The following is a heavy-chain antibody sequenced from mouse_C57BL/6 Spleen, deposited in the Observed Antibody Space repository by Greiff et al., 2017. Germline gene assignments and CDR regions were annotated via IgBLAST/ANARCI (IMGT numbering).Heavy chain of an antibody. Sequence: VQLQQPGAELVRPGASVTLSCKASGYTFTDYEMHWVKQTPVHGLEWIGAIDPETGGTAYNQKFKGKAILTADKSSSTAYMELRSLTSEDSAVYYCTTGKRDYFDYWGQGTTLTVSS. CDR3: TTGKRDYFDY. V-gene: IGHV1-15*01. CDR1: GYTFTDYE. CDR2: IDPETGGT. D-gene: IGHD1-1*01. J-gene: IGHJ2*01.